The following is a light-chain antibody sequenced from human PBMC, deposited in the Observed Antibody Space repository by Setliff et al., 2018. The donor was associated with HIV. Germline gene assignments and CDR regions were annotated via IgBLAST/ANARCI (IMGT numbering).Light chain of an antibody. CDR1: SSDVGGYNF. V-gene: IGLV2-14*01. CDR2: EVS. J-gene: IGLJ1*01. Sequence: QSVLTQPASVSGSPGQSITISCTGTSSDVGGYNFVSWYQQHPGKAPKLMIYEVSNRPSGVSNRFSGSKSGNTASLTISGLQAEDEADYYRSSYTGSTTPYVFGTGTKV. CDR3: SSYTGSTTPYV.